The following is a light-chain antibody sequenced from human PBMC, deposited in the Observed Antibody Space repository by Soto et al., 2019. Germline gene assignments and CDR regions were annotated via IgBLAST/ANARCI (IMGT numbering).Light chain of an antibody. CDR3: SSFTSSTTYV. Sequence: QSALTQSASVSGSPGQSITISCTGTSSDGGNYNYVSWYQQHPGEVPKLIIFNVNNRPSGVSNRFSGSKSGNTASLTISGLQAEDEADYYCSSFTSSTTYVFGTGTKVTVL. V-gene: IGLV2-14*01. CDR1: SSDGGNYNY. J-gene: IGLJ1*01. CDR2: NVN.